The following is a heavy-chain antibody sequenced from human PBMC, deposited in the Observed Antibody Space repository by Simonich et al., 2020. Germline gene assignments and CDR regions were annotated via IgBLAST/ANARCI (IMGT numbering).Heavy chain of an antibody. Sequence: EVQLVESGGGLVQPGGSLRLSCAASGFTFSSYWMSCYRRSGGQTTGRGLEWVANIKHDGMVKYYVDSGKGRFTISRDNAKNSLYLQMNSLRAEDTAVYYCARDVRRDGFDYWGQGTLVIVSS. V-gene: IGHV3-7*01. CDR2: IKHDGMVK. J-gene: IGHJ4*02. CDR1: GFTFSSYW. CDR3: ARDVRRDGFDY.